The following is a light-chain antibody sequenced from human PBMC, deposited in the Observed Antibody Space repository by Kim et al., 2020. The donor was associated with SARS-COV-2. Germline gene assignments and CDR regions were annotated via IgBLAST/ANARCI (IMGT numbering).Light chain of an antibody. V-gene: IGKV3-11*01. CDR3: QQRSDWTA. CDR2: DAS. J-gene: IGKJ1*01. CDR1: HSVSSY. Sequence: LSPERTATLSDRASHSVSSYLAWYQQKPGQAPRLLIYDASTRATDIPARFSGSGSGTDFTLTISSLKPEDFAVYYCQQRSDWTAFGQGTKVDFK.